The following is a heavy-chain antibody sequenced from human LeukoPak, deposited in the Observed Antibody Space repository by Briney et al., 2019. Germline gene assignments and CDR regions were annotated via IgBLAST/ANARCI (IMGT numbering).Heavy chain of an antibody. CDR2: IIAIFGTA. CDR3: AKSQITVFDYFDY. V-gene: IGHV1-69*05. Sequence: VASLKLSCTASGFTFSSYAISWVRQAPGQGLEWIGGIIAIFGTAYYAHKFQGRVTITTDESTSTAYLEMSSLRPEDTAEYYGAKSQITVFDYFDYWGQGTLVTVSS. J-gene: IGHJ4*02. CDR1: GFTFSSYA. D-gene: IGHD3-3*01.